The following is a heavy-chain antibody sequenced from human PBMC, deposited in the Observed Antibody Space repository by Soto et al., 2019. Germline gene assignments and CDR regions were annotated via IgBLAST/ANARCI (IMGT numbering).Heavy chain of an antibody. CDR1: GFTFSSYS. D-gene: IGHD2-15*01. CDR2: ISSSSSTI. V-gene: IGHV3-48*01. CDR3: ARGTVVVVAANEAADY. Sequence: EVQLVESGGGLVQPGGSLRLSCAASGFTFSSYSMNWVRQAPGKGLEWVSYISSSSSTIYYADSVKGRFTISRDNDKNSLFLQMNSLRAEDTAVYYCARGTVVVVAANEAADYWGQGTLVTVSS. J-gene: IGHJ4*02.